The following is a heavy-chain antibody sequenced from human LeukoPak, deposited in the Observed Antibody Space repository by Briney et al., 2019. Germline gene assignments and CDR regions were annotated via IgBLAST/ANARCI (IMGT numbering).Heavy chain of an antibody. CDR2: IYYSGST. J-gene: IGHJ4*02. D-gene: IGHD6-6*01. CDR1: GGSISSYY. CDR3: ARASAMYSSSSFDY. V-gene: IGHV4-59*01. Sequence: SETLSLTCTVSGGSISSYYWSWIRQPPGKGQEWIGYIYYSGSTNYNPSLKSRVTISVDTSKNQFSLKLSSVTAADTAVYYCARASAMYSSSSFDYWGQGTLVTVSS.